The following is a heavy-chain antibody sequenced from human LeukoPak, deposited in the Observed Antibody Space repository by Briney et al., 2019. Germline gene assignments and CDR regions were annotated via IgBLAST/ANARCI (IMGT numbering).Heavy chain of an antibody. D-gene: IGHD3-10*01. CDR1: GGSINNYY. V-gene: IGHV4-59*01. CDR3: ARARYYYGHYFDY. Sequence: SETLSLTCTVSGGSINNYYWSWIRQPPGRGLEWIGYIFTNGTTNYTPSLKSRVTISLDTSKNQFSLRLSSVTAADTAVYYCARARYYYGHYFDYWGLRTLVTASS. CDR2: IFTNGTT. J-gene: IGHJ4*01.